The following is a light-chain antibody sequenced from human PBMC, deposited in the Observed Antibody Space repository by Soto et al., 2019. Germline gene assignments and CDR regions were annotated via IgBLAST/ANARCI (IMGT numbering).Light chain of an antibody. J-gene: IGLJ1*01. CDR2: DVT. Sequence: QSVLTQPRSVSGSPGQSVTISCTGTSSDVGGYNYVSWYQQHPGKAPKLMVYDVTKRPSGVPDRLSGSKSGNTASLTISGLQAEDEAYYYCCSYAGRYTYVFGSGTKVTVL. CDR1: SSDVGGYNY. V-gene: IGLV2-11*01. CDR3: CSYAGRYTYV.